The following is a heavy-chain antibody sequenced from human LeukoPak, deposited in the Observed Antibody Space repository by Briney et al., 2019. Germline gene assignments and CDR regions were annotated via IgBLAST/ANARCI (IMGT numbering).Heavy chain of an antibody. CDR3: ARVGRDGYNWDY. CDR1: GFVVSSNY. Sequence: GSLRLSCAASGFVVSSNYMSWVRQAPGKGLEWVSVIYSGGGTYYADSVKGRFTISRDNSKNTLYLQMNSLRAEDTAVYYCARVGRDGYNWDYWGQGTLVTVSS. J-gene: IGHJ4*02. D-gene: IGHD5-24*01. V-gene: IGHV3-53*01. CDR2: IYSGGGT.